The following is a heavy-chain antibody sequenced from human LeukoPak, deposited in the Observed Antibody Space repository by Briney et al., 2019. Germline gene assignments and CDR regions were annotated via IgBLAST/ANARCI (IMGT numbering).Heavy chain of an antibody. J-gene: IGHJ5*02. CDR3: AGLIRPGWFDP. CDR2: IYYSGSS. V-gene: IGHV4-39*01. Sequence: SETLSLTCTVSGGSISSTTYYWGWIRQPPGKGLEWIGSIYYSGSSYYNPSLESRVTISLDTSKNQFSLKLSSVTAADTAVYYCAGLIRPGWFDPWGQGTLVTVSS. CDR1: GGSISSTTYY. D-gene: IGHD1-14*01.